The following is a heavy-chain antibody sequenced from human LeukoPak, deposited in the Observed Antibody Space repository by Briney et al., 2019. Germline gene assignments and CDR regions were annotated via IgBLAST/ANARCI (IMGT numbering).Heavy chain of an antibody. Sequence: ASVKVSCKVSGYTLTGLSMNWVRQAPGKGLEWMGGFDPEDGETIYAQKFQGRVTMTEDTSTDTAYMELSSLRSDDTAVYYCARLCSIRWCLHDWFDPWGQGTLVTVSS. D-gene: IGHD2-21*01. CDR2: FDPEDGET. CDR1: GYTLTGLS. V-gene: IGHV1-24*01. J-gene: IGHJ5*02. CDR3: ARLCSIRWCLHDWFDP.